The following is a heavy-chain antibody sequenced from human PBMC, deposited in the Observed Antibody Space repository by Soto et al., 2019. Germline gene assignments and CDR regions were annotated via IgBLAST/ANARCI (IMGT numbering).Heavy chain of an antibody. V-gene: IGHV4-59*08. CDR2: TDYSGNT. Sequence: SETLSLTCTVSSDSISSYYWIWIRQSPGKGLEWIGYTDYSGNTNYNPSLKSRVTISVDTSENQFSLRLSSVTAADTAVYYCARRGVVALFDYWGQGALVTVSS. D-gene: IGHD2-15*01. CDR1: SDSISSYY. CDR3: ARRGVVALFDY. J-gene: IGHJ4*02.